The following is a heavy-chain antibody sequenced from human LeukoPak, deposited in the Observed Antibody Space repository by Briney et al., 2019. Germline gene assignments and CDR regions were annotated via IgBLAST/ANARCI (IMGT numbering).Heavy chain of an antibody. CDR2: INHSGST. CDR3: ARVVGKYSSSWYY. J-gene: IGHJ4*02. D-gene: IGHD6-13*01. V-gene: IGHV4-34*01. CDR1: GGSFSRYS. Sequence: SETLSLTCAVYGGSFSRYSWSWIRQPPGKGLEWIGEINHSGSTNYNPPLKGRVTISVDTYKNQFSLKLRSVTAADTAVYYCARVVGKYSSSWYYWGQGTLVTVSS.